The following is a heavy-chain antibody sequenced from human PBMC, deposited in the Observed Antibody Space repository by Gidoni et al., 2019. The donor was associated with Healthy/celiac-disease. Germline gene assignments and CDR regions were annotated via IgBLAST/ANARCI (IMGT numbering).Heavy chain of an antibody. J-gene: IGHJ4*02. CDR3: ARESPLVGATTNDY. CDR1: GVTFRRSS. D-gene: IGHD1-26*01. V-gene: IGHV3-21*01. Sequence: EVQLVESGGGLVKPGGSLRLSCSASGVTFRRSSIHWVRQAPGKGLEWVSSISSSSSYIYYADSVKGRFTISRDNAKNSLYLQMNSLRAEDTAVYYCARESPLVGATTNDYWGQGTLVTVSS. CDR2: ISSSSSYI.